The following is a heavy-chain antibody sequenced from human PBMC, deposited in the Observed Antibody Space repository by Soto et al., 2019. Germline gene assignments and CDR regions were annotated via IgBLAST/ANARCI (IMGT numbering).Heavy chain of an antibody. CDR2: ISWNGNTI. Sequence: PGGPLRLCCAVSGFRLDHSAMPYVRHAPGKGLEWVSGISWNGNTIAYADSVKGRFTISRDNAKNYLYLQMNSLRAEDTAFYDGAKDTGPKRAQRTFVTGSS. J-gene: IGHJ4*01. V-gene: IGHV3-9*01. CDR3: AKDTGPK. CDR1: GFRLDHSA.